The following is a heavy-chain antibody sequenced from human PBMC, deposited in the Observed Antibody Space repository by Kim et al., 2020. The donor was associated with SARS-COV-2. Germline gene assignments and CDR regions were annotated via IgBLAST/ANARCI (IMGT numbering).Heavy chain of an antibody. J-gene: IGHJ4*02. CDR1: GFTFSSYG. CDR3: ARDLRGFGELLLNGY. V-gene: IGHV3-33*05. CDR2: ISYDGSNK. Sequence: GGSLRLSCAASGFTFSSYGMHWVRQAPGKGLEWVAVISYDGSNKYYADSVKGRFTISRDNSKNTLYLQMNSLRAEDTAVYYCARDLRGFGELLLNGYWGQGTLVTVSS. D-gene: IGHD3-10*01.